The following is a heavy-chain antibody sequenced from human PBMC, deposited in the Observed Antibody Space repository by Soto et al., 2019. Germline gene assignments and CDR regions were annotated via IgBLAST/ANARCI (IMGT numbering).Heavy chain of an antibody. CDR1: GGSISSGDFY. CDR3: ARARGWRPFYYYYGMDV. D-gene: IGHD2-15*01. J-gene: IGHJ6*02. Sequence: SETLSLTCTVSGGSISSGDFYWSWIRQPPGKGLEWIGEINHSGSTNYNPSLKSRVTISVDTSKNQFSLKLSSVTAADTAVYYCARARGWRPFYYYYGMDVWGQGTTVTVSS. V-gene: IGHV4-39*07. CDR2: INHSGST.